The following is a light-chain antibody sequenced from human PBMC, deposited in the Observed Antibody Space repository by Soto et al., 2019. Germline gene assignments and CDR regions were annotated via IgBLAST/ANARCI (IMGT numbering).Light chain of an antibody. Sequence: EIVLTHSPGTLSSSPGERATLSCRASQSVSSSYLAWYQQKPGQAPRLLIYGASSRATGIPDRFSGSGSGTDFTLTVSRLEPEDFAVYFCQHYGSSPYTFGQGSKLEIK. CDR3: QHYGSSPYT. J-gene: IGKJ2*01. V-gene: IGKV3-20*01. CDR2: GAS. CDR1: QSVSSSY.